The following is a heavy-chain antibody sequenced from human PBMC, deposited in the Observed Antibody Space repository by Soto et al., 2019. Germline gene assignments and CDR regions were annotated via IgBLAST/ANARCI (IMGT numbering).Heavy chain of an antibody. CDR2: ISANNGDT. Sequence: QVHLVQSGAEVKEPGASVRVSCEASGYTFTSYGFSWVRQAPGQGLEWLAWISANNGDTNSADKFQGRVTLTTDTSTSTAYMELRSLTSDDTAVYYCARDSSSWYGYYYYGMDVWGQGTTVTVSS. CDR3: ARDSSSWYGYYYYGMDV. D-gene: IGHD6-13*01. J-gene: IGHJ6*02. CDR1: GYTFTSYG. V-gene: IGHV1-18*01.